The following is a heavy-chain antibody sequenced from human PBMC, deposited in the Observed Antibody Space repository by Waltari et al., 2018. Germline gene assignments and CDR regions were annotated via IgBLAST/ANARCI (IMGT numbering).Heavy chain of an antibody. D-gene: IGHD1-26*01. CDR2: IRSKAYGGTT. CDR3: TRSGEPWVLQGSFDY. Sequence: EVQLVESGGGLVQPGRSLRLSCTASGFTFGDYAMSWFRQAPGKGLEWVGFIRSKAYGGTTEYAASVKGRFTISRDDSKSIAYLQMNSLKTEDTAVYYCTRSGEPWVLQGSFDYWGQGTLVTVSS. V-gene: IGHV3-49*03. J-gene: IGHJ4*02. CDR1: GFTFGDYA.